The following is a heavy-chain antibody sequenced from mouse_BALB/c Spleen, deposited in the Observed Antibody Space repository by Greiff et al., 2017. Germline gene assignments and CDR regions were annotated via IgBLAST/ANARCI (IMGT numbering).Heavy chain of an antibody. J-gene: IGHJ2*01. CDR2: INPSTGYT. D-gene: IGHD2-2*01. CDR3: ARRIYYGYAFDY. Sequence: QVQLQQSGAELAKPGASVKMSCKASGYTFTSYWMHWVKQRPGQGLEWIGYINPSTGYTEYNQKFKDKATLTADKSSSTAYMQLSSLTSEDSAVYYCARRIYYGYAFDYWGQGTTLTVSS. CDR1: GYTFTSYW. V-gene: IGHV1-7*01.